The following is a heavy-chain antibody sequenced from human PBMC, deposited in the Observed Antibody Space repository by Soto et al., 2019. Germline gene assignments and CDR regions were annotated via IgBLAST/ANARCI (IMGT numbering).Heavy chain of an antibody. J-gene: IGHJ5*02. D-gene: IGHD3-22*01. V-gene: IGHV2-5*01. CDR1: GFSLSTSGVG. Sequence: SGPTLVNPTQTLTLTCTFSGFSLSTSGVGVGWIRQPPGKALEWLALIYWNDDKRYSPSLKSRLTIAKDTSKNQVVLTMTNMDPVDTATYYCAHRRSPAGQHYYDSSGYLSPWFDPWGQGTLVTVSS. CDR3: AHRRSPAGQHYYDSSGYLSPWFDP. CDR2: IYWNDDK.